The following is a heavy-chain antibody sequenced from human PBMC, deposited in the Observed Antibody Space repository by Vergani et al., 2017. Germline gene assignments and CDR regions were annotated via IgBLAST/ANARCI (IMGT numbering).Heavy chain of an antibody. D-gene: IGHD6-25*01. V-gene: IGHV3-23*01. CDR3: ARDGEKVGYRRHNYLDF. Sequence: EVQLLESGGGLVQPGGSLRLSCEASGFTFSAHAMSWVRQAPGKGLEWVSTISGSRDSIYYADSVKGRFTISRDNSKNTLYLQMNSLRADDTAVYFCARDGEKVGYRRHNYLDFWGQGTLVTVSS. CDR2: ISGSRDSI. J-gene: IGHJ4*02. CDR1: GFTFSAHA.